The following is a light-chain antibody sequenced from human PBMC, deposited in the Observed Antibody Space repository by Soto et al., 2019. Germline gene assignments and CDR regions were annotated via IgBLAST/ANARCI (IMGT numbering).Light chain of an antibody. CDR1: SSDVGIFNR. CDR3: CSYAGSRTWV. J-gene: IGLJ3*02. V-gene: IGLV2-23*01. Sequence: QSALTQPASVSGSPGQSITISCNGISSDVGIFNRVSWYQHHPGKAPKLIIYEDYRRPSGVSNRFSGSRSGNTASLTISGLQAEDEADYFCCSYAGSRTWVFGGGTKVTVL. CDR2: EDY.